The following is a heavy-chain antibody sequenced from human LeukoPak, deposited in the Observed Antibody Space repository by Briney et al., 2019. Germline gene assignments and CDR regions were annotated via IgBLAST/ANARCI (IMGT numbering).Heavy chain of an antibody. J-gene: IGHJ4*02. Sequence: GGSLRLSCAASGFTFSSYGMHWVRQAPGKGLEWVAVISYDGSNKYYADSVKGRFTISRDNSKNTLYLQMNSLRAEDTAVYYCAKDRRLGAVAVSYFDYWGQGTLVTVS. CDR1: GFTFSSYG. D-gene: IGHD6-19*01. CDR2: ISYDGSNK. CDR3: AKDRRLGAVAVSYFDY. V-gene: IGHV3-30*18.